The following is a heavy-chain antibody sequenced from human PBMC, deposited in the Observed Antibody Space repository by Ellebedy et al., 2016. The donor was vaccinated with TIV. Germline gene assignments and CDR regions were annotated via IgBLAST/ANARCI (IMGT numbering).Heavy chain of an antibody. CDR2: ISSGGSYI. Sequence: GESLKISCTASGFTFSSHWMHWVRQAPGKGLEWVSSISSGGSYIYYADSVKGRFTISRDNAKNSLYLQMNSLRAEDTAVYFCSRGWSTPDSWGQGTLVIVSS. CDR3: SRGWSTPDS. CDR1: GFTFSSHW. D-gene: IGHD2-15*01. V-gene: IGHV3-21*01. J-gene: IGHJ4*02.